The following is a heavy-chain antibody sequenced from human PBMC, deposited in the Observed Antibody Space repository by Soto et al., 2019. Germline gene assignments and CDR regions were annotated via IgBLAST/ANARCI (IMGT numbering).Heavy chain of an antibody. J-gene: IGHJ6*02. Sequence: QVQLVQSGAEVKKPGASVKVSCKASGYTFTSYDINWVRQAPGQGLEWMGWMNPNSGNTGYAQKFQGRVTMTRNTAVSTAYMELSSLRSEDTAVYYCERGLVVVAAAPFSDYGMGVWGQGTTVTFSS. D-gene: IGHD2-15*01. CDR1: GYTFTSYD. CDR2: MNPNSGNT. V-gene: IGHV1-8*01. CDR3: ERGLVVVAAAPFSDYGMGV.